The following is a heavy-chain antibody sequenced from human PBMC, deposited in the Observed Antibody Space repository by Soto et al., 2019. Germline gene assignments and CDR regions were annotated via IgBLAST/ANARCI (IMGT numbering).Heavy chain of an antibody. CDR2: IQYSGDT. D-gene: IGHD3-10*01. CDR3: ARAYKSDYFDY. J-gene: IGHJ4*02. Sequence: KPSETLSLTCIVSGGSVGSGAYYWSWIRQPPGSALEWIGYIQYSGDTNYNSSLKSRVTISVDTSKNQFSLKLSSVTAADTAVYYCARAYKSDYFDYWGQGTLVTVSS. CDR1: GGSVGSGAYY. V-gene: IGHV4-61*08.